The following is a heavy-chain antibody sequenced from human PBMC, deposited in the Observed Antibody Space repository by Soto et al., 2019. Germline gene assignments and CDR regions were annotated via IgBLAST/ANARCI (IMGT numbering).Heavy chain of an antibody. CDR1: GGTFSTYS. D-gene: IGHD2-2*01. Sequence: SVKVSCKDSGGTFSTYSMFWVRQAPGQGLEWMGRIIPMLGVRNYAQRFQDRVTITTDTSTGTVHMELSSLRSEDTAVYYCTRFIGVPSAADYRGQGPLVTLSS. CDR2: IIPMLGVR. J-gene: IGHJ4*02. V-gene: IGHV1-69*02. CDR3: TRFIGVPSAADY.